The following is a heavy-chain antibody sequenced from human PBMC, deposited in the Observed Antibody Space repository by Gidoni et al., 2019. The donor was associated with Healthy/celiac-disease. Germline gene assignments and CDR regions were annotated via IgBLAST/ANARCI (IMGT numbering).Heavy chain of an antibody. D-gene: IGHD1-1*01. Sequence: EVQLVESGGGLVKPGGSLRLSCAASGFTFSRYSMNWVRQAPGKWLEWVSSISSSSSYIYYADSVKGRFTISRDNAKNSLYLQMNSLRAEDTAVYYCARGVEGRSTRFERPFDYWGQGTLVTVSS. CDR2: ISSSSSYI. CDR3: ARGVEGRSTRFERPFDY. J-gene: IGHJ4*02. V-gene: IGHV3-21*01. CDR1: GFTFSRYS.